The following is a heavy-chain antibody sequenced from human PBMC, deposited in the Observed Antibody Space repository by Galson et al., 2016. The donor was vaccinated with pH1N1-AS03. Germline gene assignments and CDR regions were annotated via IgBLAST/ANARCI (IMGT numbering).Heavy chain of an antibody. CDR3: ARVEGIASTTGD. CDR1: GYAFTAYY. J-gene: IGHJ4*02. V-gene: IGHV1-2*02. Sequence: SVKVSCKASGYAFTAYYIHWVRQAPGQGLEWMGFVNTRTGVTIYALKFKGRVTMTRDTSISTAYMELGGLGSDDSAFYYCARVEGIASTTGDWGQGSLITVSS. D-gene: IGHD6-13*01. CDR2: VNTRTGVT.